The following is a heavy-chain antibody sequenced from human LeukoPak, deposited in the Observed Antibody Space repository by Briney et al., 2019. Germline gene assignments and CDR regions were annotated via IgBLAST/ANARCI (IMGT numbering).Heavy chain of an antibody. J-gene: IGHJ4*02. CDR2: ISAGGNNT. V-gene: IGHV3-23*01. D-gene: IGHD2-2*01. CDR3: GKRSTSLRGRGNY. Sequence: GGSLRLSCAASGFTFSNYDMVWFRQAPGKGLEWVSVISAGGNNTLYADSVRGRFTISRDNSRNAVDLQMNSLRAEDTAVYYCGKRSTSLRGRGNYWGQGALVTVSS. CDR1: GFTFSNYD.